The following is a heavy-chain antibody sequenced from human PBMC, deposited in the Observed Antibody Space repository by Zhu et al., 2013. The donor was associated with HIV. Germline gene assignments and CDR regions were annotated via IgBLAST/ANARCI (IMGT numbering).Heavy chain of an antibody. Sequence: QLVQSGPEVKKPGTSVKVSCKASGFTFTSSAVQWVRQARGQRLEWIGWIVVGSGNTNYAQKFQERVTITRDMSTSTAYMELSSLRSEDTAVYYCARAPRPIAARYPYYWGQGTLVTVSS. J-gene: IGHJ4*02. CDR3: ARAPRPIAARYPYY. D-gene: IGHD6-6*01. CDR2: IVVGSGNT. CDR1: GFTFTSSA. V-gene: IGHV1-58*01.